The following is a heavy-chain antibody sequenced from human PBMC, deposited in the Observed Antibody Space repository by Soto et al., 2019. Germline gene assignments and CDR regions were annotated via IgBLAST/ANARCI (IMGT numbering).Heavy chain of an antibody. CDR3: AKQVKASMFDAFDI. CDR2: IYPGDSDT. J-gene: IGHJ3*02. CDR1: GYTFTNYW. D-gene: IGHD3-10*02. V-gene: IGHV5-51*01. Sequence: GESLKISCKGSGYTFTNYWIGWVRQMPGKGLEWMGVIYPGDSDTRYSPSFHGQVTISADKSITTAYLQWSSLKASDTAMYYSAKQVKASMFDAFDIWGQGTMVAVSS.